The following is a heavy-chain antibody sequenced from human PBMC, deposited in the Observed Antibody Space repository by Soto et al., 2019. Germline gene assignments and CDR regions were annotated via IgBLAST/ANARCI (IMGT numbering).Heavy chain of an antibody. CDR3: ALDYGDY. V-gene: IGHV3-30*03. CDR1: GFTFSSYG. CDR2: ISYDGSNK. J-gene: IGHJ4*02. Sequence: QVQLVESGGGVVQPGRSLRLSCAASGFTFSSYGMHWVRQAPGKGLEWVAVISYDGSNKYYADSVKGRFTISRDNSKNTLYLQMNSLRAEETAVYYCALDYGDYWGQGTLVTVSS.